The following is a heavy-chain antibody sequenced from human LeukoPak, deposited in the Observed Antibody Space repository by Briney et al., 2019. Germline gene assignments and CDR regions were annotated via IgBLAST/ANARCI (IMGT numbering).Heavy chain of an antibody. Sequence: GGSLRLSCAASGFTFSNYGMSWVRQAPGKGLEWVTFISFDGSKKYYVDSVKGRFTISRDNSKNTLFLQMNSLRAEDAAVYFCAKAPVTSCRGAYCYPFDSWGQGTLVTVSS. J-gene: IGHJ4*02. CDR1: GFTFSNYG. D-gene: IGHD2-21*01. CDR3: AKAPVTSCRGAYCYPFDS. CDR2: ISFDGSKK. V-gene: IGHV3-30*18.